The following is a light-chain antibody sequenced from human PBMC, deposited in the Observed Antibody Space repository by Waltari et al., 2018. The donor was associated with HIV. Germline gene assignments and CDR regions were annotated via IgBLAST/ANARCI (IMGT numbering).Light chain of an antibody. CDR2: DES. V-gene: IGKV1-33*01. J-gene: IGKJ4*01. CDR1: HDISHY. Sequence: DIQMTQSPSSLSASVGARVTITSPASHDISHYLYWYQHKPGKAPKLLIYDESNLERGVPARFSGSGSGTEFTLTISSLQAEDVATYYCHQYENLPPTFGGGTKVEIK. CDR3: HQYENLPPT.